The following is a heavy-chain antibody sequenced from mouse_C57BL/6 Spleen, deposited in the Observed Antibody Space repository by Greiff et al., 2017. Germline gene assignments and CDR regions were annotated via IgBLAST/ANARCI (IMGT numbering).Heavy chain of an antibody. D-gene: IGHD2-5*01. V-gene: IGHV1-81*01. CDR1: GYTFTSYG. J-gene: IGHJ4*01. Sequence: QVQLQQSGAELARPGASVKLSCKASGYTFTSYGISWVKQRTGQGLEWIGEIYPRSGNTYYNEKFKGKATRTADKSSSTAYMELRSLTSEDSAVYFCAREDLDSNYVGGNAMGYWGQGISVTVAS. CDR3: AREDLDSNYVGGNAMGY. CDR2: IYPRSGNT.